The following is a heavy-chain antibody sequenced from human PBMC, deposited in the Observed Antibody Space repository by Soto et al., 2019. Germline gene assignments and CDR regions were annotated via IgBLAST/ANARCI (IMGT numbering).Heavy chain of an antibody. CDR1: GHTFTRNY. D-gene: IGHD1-26*01. V-gene: IGHV1-46*04. CDR3: YSKFSAGSFQYFAT. Sequence: QVDLLQSGAEVRKPGASVKVSCKASGHTFTRNYMHWVRQAPGQGLEWMGVINPDGDDTPYAHKLRGRVTLARDMSTSIVIMELSSLRSDDTAVYYCYSKFSAGSFQYFATWGEATLFIASS. CDR2: INPDGDDT. J-gene: IGHJ4*02.